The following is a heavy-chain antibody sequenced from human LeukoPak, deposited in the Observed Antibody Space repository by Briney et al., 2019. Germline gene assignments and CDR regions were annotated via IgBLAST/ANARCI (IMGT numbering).Heavy chain of an antibody. CDR3: AKGSYYDSSGSFYFDY. V-gene: IGHV3-11*01. CDR2: ISSSGSTI. Sequence: KPGGSLRLSCAASGFTFSDYYMSWIRQAPGKGLEWVSYISSSGSTIYYADSVKGRFTISRDNSNNTLYVQVNSLGTEDTAAYYCAKGSYYDSSGSFYFDYWGQGTLVTVSS. D-gene: IGHD3-22*01. CDR1: GFTFSDYY. J-gene: IGHJ4*02.